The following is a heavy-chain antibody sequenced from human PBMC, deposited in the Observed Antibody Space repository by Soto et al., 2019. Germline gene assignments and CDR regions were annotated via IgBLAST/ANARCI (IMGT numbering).Heavy chain of an antibody. J-gene: IGHJ5*02. CDR2: ISSSSSYT. CDR1: GFTFSDYY. D-gene: IGHD3-22*01. Sequence: PGGSLRLSCAASGFTFSDYYMSWIRQAPGKGLEWVSYISSSSSYTNYADSVKGRFTISRDNAKNSLYLQMNCLRAEDTAVYYCARDYTRTPDMLYYDSSGPRAPFDPWGQGTLVTVSS. CDR3: ARDYTRTPDMLYYDSSGPRAPFDP. V-gene: IGHV3-11*06.